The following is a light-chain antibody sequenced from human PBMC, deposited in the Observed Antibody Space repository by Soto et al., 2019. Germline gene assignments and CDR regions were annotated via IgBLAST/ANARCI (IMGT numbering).Light chain of an antibody. J-gene: IGKJ3*01. CDR3: QQTYTTFT. Sequence: EIVMTQSPATLSVSPGERATLSCRASQSVSSNLAWYQQKPGQAPRLLIYGASTRATGIPARFSGSGSGTEFTLTISSLQSEDFATYYCQQTYTTFTFGPGTKVDFK. CDR1: QSVSSN. CDR2: GAS. V-gene: IGKV3-15*01.